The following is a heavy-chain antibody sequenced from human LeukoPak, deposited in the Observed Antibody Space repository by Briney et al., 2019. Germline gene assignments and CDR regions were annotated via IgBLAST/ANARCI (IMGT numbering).Heavy chain of an antibody. V-gene: IGHV3-21*01. CDR3: ARVDSMIVVVMRTYYFDY. J-gene: IGHJ4*02. Sequence: GGSLRLSCAASGFTFSSYSMNWVRQAPGKGLEWVSSISSSSSYIYYADSVKGRFTISRDNAKNSVYLQMNSLRAEDTAVYFCARVDSMIVVVMRTYYFDYWGQGSLVTVSS. D-gene: IGHD3-22*01. CDR1: GFTFSSYS. CDR2: ISSSSSYI.